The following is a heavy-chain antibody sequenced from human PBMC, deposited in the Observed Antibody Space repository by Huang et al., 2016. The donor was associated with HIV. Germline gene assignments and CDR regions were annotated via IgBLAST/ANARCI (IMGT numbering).Heavy chain of an antibody. CDR1: GFIFNDFA. D-gene: IGHD4-17*01. CDR3: SPSGDDYFYFYMDV. CDR2: GRSKAFGGAS. J-gene: IGHJ6*03. V-gene: IGHV3-49*03. Sequence: QLVESGGDSVQSGRSLRLSCRGSGFIFNDFAINWFRQSTGKGREWIGFGRSKAFGGASKSAPSVKDRVTVARDEAKNVAFLQMDNLQVDDTAIYYCSPSGDDYFYFYMDVWGNGTTVIVS.